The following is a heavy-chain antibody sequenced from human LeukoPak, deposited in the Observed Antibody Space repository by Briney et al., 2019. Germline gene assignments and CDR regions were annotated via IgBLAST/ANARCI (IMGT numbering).Heavy chain of an antibody. Sequence: SETLSLTCTVSGGSISSYYWSWIRQPAGKGPEWIGRIYTSGSTNYNPSLKSRVTMSVDTSKNQFSLKLSSVTAADTAVYYCARDIVVVPAAIGTFDPWGQGTLVTVSS. CDR3: ARDIVVVPAAIGTFDP. CDR2: IYTSGST. V-gene: IGHV4-4*07. D-gene: IGHD2-2*01. J-gene: IGHJ5*02. CDR1: GGSISSYY.